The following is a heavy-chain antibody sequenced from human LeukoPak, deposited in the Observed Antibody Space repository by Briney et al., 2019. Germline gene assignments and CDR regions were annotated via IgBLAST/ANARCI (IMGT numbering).Heavy chain of an antibody. D-gene: IGHD1-26*01. CDR3: ARDGFDGSYYYYYMDV. V-gene: IGHV4-4*07. CDR2: IYTSGST. J-gene: IGHJ6*03. CDR1: GGPISSYY. Sequence: SETLSLTCTVSGGPISSYYWSWIRQPAGKGLEWIGRIYTSGSTNYNPSLKSRVTMSVDTSKNQFPLKLSSVTAADTAVYYCARDGFDGSYYYYYMDVWGKGTTVTVSS.